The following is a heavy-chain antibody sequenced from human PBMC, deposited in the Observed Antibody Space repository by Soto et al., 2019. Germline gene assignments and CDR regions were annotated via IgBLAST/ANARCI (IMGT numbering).Heavy chain of an antibody. CDR3: ARVQWEQLGSYYCYYYMDV. V-gene: IGHV1-69*02. D-gene: IGHD1-26*01. CDR1: GGTFSSYT. Sequence: SVKVSCKASGGTFSSYTISWVRQAPGQGLEWMGRIIPILGIANYAQKFQGRVTITADKSTSTAYMELSSPRSEDTAVYYCARVQWEQLGSYYCYYYMDVWGKGTTVTVSS. J-gene: IGHJ6*03. CDR2: IIPILGIA.